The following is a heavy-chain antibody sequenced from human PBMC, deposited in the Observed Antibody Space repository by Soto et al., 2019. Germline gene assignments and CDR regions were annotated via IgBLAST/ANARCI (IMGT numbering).Heavy chain of an antibody. CDR3: AASIFYYGMDV. CDR1: GYTFTNYW. V-gene: IGHV5-51*01. Sequence: GESLKISCNVAGYTFTNYWSGLVLQMPGKGLEWMGIIYPGDSDTKYNPSFQGQVTISADKSITTTYLQWSSLKASDTAIYYCAASIFYYGMDVWGQGTTVTVSS. J-gene: IGHJ6*02. CDR2: IYPGDSDT.